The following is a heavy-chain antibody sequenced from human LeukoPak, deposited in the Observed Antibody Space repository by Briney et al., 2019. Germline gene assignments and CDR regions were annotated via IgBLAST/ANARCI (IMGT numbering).Heavy chain of an antibody. CDR1: GYTFTGYY. Sequence: ASVKVSCKASGYTFTGYYMHWVRQAPGQGLEWMGRINPNSGGTNYAQKFQGRVTMTRDTSINTAYMELSRLRSDDTAAYYCARSGSWYSGAFDIWGQGTMVTVSS. V-gene: IGHV1-2*06. CDR3: ARSGSWYSGAFDI. J-gene: IGHJ3*02. D-gene: IGHD1-26*01. CDR2: INPNSGGT.